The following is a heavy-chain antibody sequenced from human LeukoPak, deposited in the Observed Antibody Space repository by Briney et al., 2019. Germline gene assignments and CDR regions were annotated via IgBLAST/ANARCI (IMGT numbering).Heavy chain of an antibody. CDR2: IKSKYNGGTT. Sequence: PGGSLRLSCAASGFTFSNAWMSWVRLAPGKGLEWVGRIKSKYNGGTTDYVAPVKGRFTISRDDSKNTLYLQMNSLKTEDTAVYYCATTVGYSGYDWGYWGQGTLVTVSS. V-gene: IGHV3-15*01. CDR1: GFTFSNAW. J-gene: IGHJ4*02. CDR3: ATTVGYSGYDWGY. D-gene: IGHD5-12*01.